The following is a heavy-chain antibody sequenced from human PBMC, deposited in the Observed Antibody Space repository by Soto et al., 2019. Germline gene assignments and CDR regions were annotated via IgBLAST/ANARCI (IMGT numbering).Heavy chain of an antibody. CDR1: GGSFGTNY. CDR2: TYHTGST. D-gene: IGHD3-10*01. V-gene: IGHV4-59*13. J-gene: IGHJ5*02. CDR3: ATDSAGRGPFEP. Sequence: LSLTCTISGGSFGTNYWSWIRQAPGKGLEWIGYTYHTGSTKYNPSLKSRAPISVDTSKNQFSLTLTSAAAADTAVYYCATDSAGRGPFEPWGQGILVTVSS.